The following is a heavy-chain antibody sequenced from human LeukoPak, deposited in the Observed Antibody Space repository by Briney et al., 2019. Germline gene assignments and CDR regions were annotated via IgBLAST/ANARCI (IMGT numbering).Heavy chain of an antibody. CDR1: GFTFSSYW. J-gene: IGHJ4*02. CDR2: IKQDGSEK. D-gene: IGHD2-8*01. Sequence: GGSLRLSCAASGFTFSSYWMSWVRQAPGKGLEWVANIKQDGSEKYYVDSVKGRFTISRDNVKNSLYLQMNSLRAEDTAVYYCAREGMVYAIISAPPAYWGQGTLVTVSS. V-gene: IGHV3-7*01. CDR3: AREGMVYAIISAPPAY.